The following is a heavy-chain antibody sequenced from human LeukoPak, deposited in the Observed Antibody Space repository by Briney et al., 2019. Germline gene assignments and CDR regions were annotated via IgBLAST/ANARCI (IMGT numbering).Heavy chain of an antibody. CDR3: AKPAVEMATKRWAFDY. CDR2: ISGSGGST. Sequence: GGSLRLSCAASGFTFSSYAMSWVRQAPGKGLEWVSAISGSGGSTYYADSVKGRFTISRDNSKNTLYLQMNSLRAEDTAVYYCAKPAVEMATKRWAFDYWGQGTLVTVSS. D-gene: IGHD5-24*01. J-gene: IGHJ4*02. V-gene: IGHV3-23*01. CDR1: GFTFSSYA.